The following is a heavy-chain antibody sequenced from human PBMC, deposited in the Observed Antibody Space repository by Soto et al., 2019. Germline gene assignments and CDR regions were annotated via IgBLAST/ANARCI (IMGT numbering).Heavy chain of an antibody. D-gene: IGHD2-21*02. Sequence: QVHLQQSGPGLVRPSQTLSLTCTVSGGSISSDIYHWTWIRQSPGKGLEWIGYIYYSGSIFYNPSFKSRVTISVVTSKNPFSLQLSSVTASDTAVYFCAREDDGGDRDYYGLDVWGQGTTVTVSS. V-gene: IGHV4-30-4*08. J-gene: IGHJ6*02. CDR2: IYYSGSI. CDR1: GGSISSDIYH. CDR3: AREDDGGDRDYYGLDV.